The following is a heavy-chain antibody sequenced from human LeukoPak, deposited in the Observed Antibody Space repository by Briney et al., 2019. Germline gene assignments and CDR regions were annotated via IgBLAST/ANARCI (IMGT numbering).Heavy chain of an antibody. Sequence: SETLSLTCTVSGGSISSYYWSWIRQPPGKGLEWIGYIYYSGSTNYNPSLKSRVTISVDTSKNQFSLKLSSVTAADTAVYHCARGIHYGDYVIPPMDVWGQGTTVTVSS. D-gene: IGHD4-17*01. J-gene: IGHJ6*02. CDR1: GGSISSYY. V-gene: IGHV4-59*01. CDR3: ARGIHYGDYVIPPMDV. CDR2: IYYSGST.